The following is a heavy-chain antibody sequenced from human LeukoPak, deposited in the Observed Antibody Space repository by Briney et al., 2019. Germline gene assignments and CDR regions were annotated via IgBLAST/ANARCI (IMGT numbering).Heavy chain of an antibody. D-gene: IGHD6-19*01. CDR1: GFTFSTYA. CDR3: AREQSGTRGWYTVDY. Sequence: GRSLRLSCAASGFTFSTYAITWVRQGPGKGLEWVSAIRSDGDRTYYANSVRGRFTISRDNSKDTVYLQINGLRVEDTAVYYCAREQSGTRGWYTVDYWGQGILVTVSS. CDR2: IRSDGDRT. J-gene: IGHJ4*02. V-gene: IGHV3-23*01.